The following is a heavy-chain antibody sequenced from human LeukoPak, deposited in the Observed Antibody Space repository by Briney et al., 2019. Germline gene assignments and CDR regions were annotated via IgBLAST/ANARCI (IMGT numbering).Heavy chain of an antibody. Sequence: PGGSLRLSCAASGFTFSSYAMSWVRQAPGKGLEWVSAISGSGGSTYYADSVKGRFTISRDNSKNTLYLQMNSLRAEDTAVYYCAKEKGVVVAANGYNWFDPWGQGTLVTVSS. CDR1: GFTFSSYA. CDR2: ISGSGGST. J-gene: IGHJ5*02. V-gene: IGHV3-23*01. D-gene: IGHD2-15*01. CDR3: AKEKGVVVAANGYNWFDP.